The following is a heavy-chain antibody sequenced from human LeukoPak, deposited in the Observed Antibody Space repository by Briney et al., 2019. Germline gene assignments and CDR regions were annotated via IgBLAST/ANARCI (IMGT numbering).Heavy chain of an antibody. CDR3: ARSHPPYYDILTGHILSVETDYYYYMDV. CDR2: ISAYNGNT. CDR1: GYTFTSYG. Sequence: ASVKVSCKASGYTFTSYGISWVRQPPGQGLEWMGWISAYNGNTNYAQKLQGRVTMTTDTSTSTAYMELRSLRSDDTAVYYCARSHPPYYDILTGHILSVETDYYYYMDVWGKGTTVTISS. V-gene: IGHV1-18*01. D-gene: IGHD3-9*01. J-gene: IGHJ6*03.